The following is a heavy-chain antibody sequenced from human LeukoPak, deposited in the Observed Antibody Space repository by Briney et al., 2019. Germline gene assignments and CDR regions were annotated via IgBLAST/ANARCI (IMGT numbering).Heavy chain of an antibody. Sequence: SETLSLTCTVSGGSISSSSYYWGWIRQPPGKGLEWVGSIYYSGSTYYNPSLKSRVTISVDTSKNQFSLKLSSVTAADTAVYYCATITRITMVRGVIIPYWGQGTLVTVSS. V-gene: IGHV4-39*07. D-gene: IGHD3-10*01. J-gene: IGHJ4*02. CDR3: ATITRITMVRGVIIPY. CDR1: GGSISSSSYY. CDR2: IYYSGST.